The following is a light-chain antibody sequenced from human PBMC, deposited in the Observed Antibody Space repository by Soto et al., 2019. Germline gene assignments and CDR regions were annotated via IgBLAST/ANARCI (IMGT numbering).Light chain of an antibody. Sequence: DLQVTQSPPTLSASVGARVTITCRASQTISTWMAWYQQKPGKAPKLLVYDASTLQSGVASRFSGSGSGTEFTLIISGLQPDESATYYCQQYTNTNNPWMFGQGTKVDIK. J-gene: IGKJ1*01. CDR1: QTISTW. CDR2: DAS. CDR3: QQYTNTNNPWM. V-gene: IGKV1-5*01.